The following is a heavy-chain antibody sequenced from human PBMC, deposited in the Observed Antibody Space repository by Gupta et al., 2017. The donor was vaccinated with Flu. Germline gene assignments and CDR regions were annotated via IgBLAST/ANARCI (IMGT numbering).Heavy chain of an antibody. CDR2: IRSKIYGGAA. V-gene: IGHV3-49*02. J-gene: IGHJ6*03. D-gene: IGHD2-21*02. CDR3: ARDGLYCSDPKGNDYYLYYMDV. Sequence: APGRGLEWVAFIRSKIYGGAAEYAASVKGRFTSSRDDSRSVAYLQVDSLRTEDTAVYYCARDGLYCSDPKGNDYYLYYMDVWGKGTMVTVS.